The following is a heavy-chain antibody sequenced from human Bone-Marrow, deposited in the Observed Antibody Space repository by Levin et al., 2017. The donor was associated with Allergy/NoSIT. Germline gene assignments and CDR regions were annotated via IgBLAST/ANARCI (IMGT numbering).Heavy chain of an antibody. D-gene: IGHD2-2*01. CDR3: TTDLGVPAGPFDY. CDR2: IKSKTDGVTT. J-gene: IGHJ4*02. Sequence: SCAASGFTFDNAWMTWVRQAPGKGLEWVGRIKSKTDGVTTDYAAPVRGRFTISRDDSKNTVYLQMNSLKTEDTATYYCTTDLGVPAGPFDYWGQGTLVIVSS. V-gene: IGHV3-15*01. CDR1: GFTFDNAW.